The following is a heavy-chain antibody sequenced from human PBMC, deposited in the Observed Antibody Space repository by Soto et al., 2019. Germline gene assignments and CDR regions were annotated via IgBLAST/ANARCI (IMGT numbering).Heavy chain of an antibody. V-gene: IGHV4-59*01. Sequence: NPSETLSLTCSVSGGSISNYYWSWIRQPPGKGLEWIGYIYSSGGTNYNPSLKSRVTISVDTSKNQFSLRLSSVAAADTAVYYCARADSDWNYGQRFDCWGQGTLVTVSS. CDR1: GGSISNYY. D-gene: IGHD1-7*01. CDR2: IYSSGGT. CDR3: ARADSDWNYGQRFDC. J-gene: IGHJ4*02.